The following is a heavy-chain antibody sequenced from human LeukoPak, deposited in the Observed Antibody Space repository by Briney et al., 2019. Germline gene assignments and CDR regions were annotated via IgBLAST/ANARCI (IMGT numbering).Heavy chain of an antibody. CDR2: INSFGTTI. D-gene: IGHD3-10*01. V-gene: IGHV3-48*01. J-gene: IGHJ6*03. CDR1: GFTFSKYS. Sequence: PGGSLRLSCAASGFTFSKYSMNWVRQAPGKGLEWVSFINSFGTTIHYADSMRGRFTISRDNVNNSLYLQMTGLRPEDTAVYYCARRPWFGGMTPLSYYYYMDVWGKGTTVTVSS. CDR3: ARRPWFGGMTPLSYYYYMDV.